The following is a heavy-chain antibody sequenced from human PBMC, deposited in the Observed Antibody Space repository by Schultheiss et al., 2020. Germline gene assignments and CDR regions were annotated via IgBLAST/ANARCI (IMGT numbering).Heavy chain of an antibody. CDR2: INAGNGNT. CDR1: GYTFTSYA. Sequence: ASVTVSCKASGYTFTSYAMHWVRQAPGQRLEWMGWINAGNGNTKYSQKFQGRVTITRDTSASTAYMELSSLRSEDTAVYYCARGGRYCSSTSCYFSYWGQGTLVTVS. D-gene: IGHD2-2*01. CDR3: ARGGRYCSSTSCYFSY. J-gene: IGHJ4*02. V-gene: IGHV1-3*01.